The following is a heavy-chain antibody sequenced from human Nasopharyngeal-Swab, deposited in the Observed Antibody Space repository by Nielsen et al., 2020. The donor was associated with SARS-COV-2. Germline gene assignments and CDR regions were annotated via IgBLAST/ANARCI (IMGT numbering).Heavy chain of an antibody. CDR3: ARDVNWNDGAYYFDY. V-gene: IGHV3-21*01. Sequence: GGSLRLSCAASGFTFSSYSMNWVRQAPGKGLEWVSSISSSSSYIYYADSVKGRFTISRDNAKNSLYLQMNSLRAEDTAVYYCARDVNWNDGAYYFDYWGQGTLVTVPS. J-gene: IGHJ4*02. CDR1: GFTFSSYS. CDR2: ISSSSSYI. D-gene: IGHD1-1*01.